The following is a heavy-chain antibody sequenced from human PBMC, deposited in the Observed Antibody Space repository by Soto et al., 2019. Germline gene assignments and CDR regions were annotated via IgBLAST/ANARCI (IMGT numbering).Heavy chain of an antibody. CDR3: ARVPDYGGYAY. J-gene: IGHJ4*02. CDR2: ISSSGSTI. Sequence: GGSLRLSCAASGFTFSNYEMNWVRQAPGKGLEWVSYISSSGSTIYYADSVKGRFTLSRDNAKNSLYLQMNSLRAEDTAVYYCARVPDYGGYAYWGQGTLVTVSS. V-gene: IGHV3-48*03. D-gene: IGHD4-17*01. CDR1: GFTFSNYE.